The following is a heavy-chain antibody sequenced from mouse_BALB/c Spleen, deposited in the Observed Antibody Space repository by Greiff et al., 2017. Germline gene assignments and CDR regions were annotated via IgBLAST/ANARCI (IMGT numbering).Heavy chain of an antibody. J-gene: IGHJ4*01. Sequence: QVQLKESGAELVRPGTSVKVSCKASGYAFTNYLIEWVKQRPGQGLEWIGVINPGSGGTNYNEKFKGKATLTADKSSSTAYMQLSSLTSDDSAVYFCARKLLWSEDYAMDYWGQGTSVTVSS. CDR3: ARKLLWSEDYAMDY. D-gene: IGHD2-1*01. V-gene: IGHV1-54*01. CDR1: GYAFTNYL. CDR2: INPGSGGT.